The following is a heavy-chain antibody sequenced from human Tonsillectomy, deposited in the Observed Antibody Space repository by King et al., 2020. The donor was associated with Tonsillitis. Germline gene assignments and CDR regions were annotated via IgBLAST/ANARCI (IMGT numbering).Heavy chain of an antibody. J-gene: IGHJ4*02. D-gene: IGHD5-12*01. Sequence: VQLVESGGVLVKPGGSLRLSCAASGFTFGSYSMNWVRQAPGKGLEWVSSISSSSTYIYYADSVRGRFTISRDNAKNSLYLQMNSLRAEDTAVYYCARDRRGGYDSFDYWGQGTLVTVSS. CDR3: ARDRRGGYDSFDY. V-gene: IGHV3-21*01. CDR1: GFTFGSYS. CDR2: ISSSSTYI.